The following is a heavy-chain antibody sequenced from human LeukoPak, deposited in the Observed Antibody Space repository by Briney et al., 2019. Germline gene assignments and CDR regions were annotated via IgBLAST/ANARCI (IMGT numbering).Heavy chain of an antibody. Sequence: ASVKVSCKASGYTFTSYGISWVRQAPGQGLEWMGWINPNSGGTNYAQKFQGRVTMTGDTSISTAYMELSRLRSDDTAVYYCARGTTATTLPYYYYFMDVWGKGTTVTVSS. CDR1: GYTFTSYG. V-gene: IGHV1-2*02. CDR2: INPNSGGT. J-gene: IGHJ6*03. CDR3: ARGTTATTLPYYYYFMDV. D-gene: IGHD1/OR15-1a*01.